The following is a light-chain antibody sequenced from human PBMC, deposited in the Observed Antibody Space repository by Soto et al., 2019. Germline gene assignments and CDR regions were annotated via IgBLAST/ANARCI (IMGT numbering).Light chain of an antibody. Sequence: QSALTQPASVSRSPGQSITISCTGTYNDIGPYNDVSWYQQHPGKAPKLLIYDVTNRPSGISDRFSGSKSGRTASLTISGLQAEDEADYYCSSYTSIIAVVFGGGTKLTVL. V-gene: IGLV2-14*03. J-gene: IGLJ2*01. CDR2: DVT. CDR1: YNDIGPYND. CDR3: SSYTSIIAVV.